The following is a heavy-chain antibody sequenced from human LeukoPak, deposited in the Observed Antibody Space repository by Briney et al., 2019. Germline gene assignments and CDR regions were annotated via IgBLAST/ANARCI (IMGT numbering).Heavy chain of an antibody. J-gene: IGHJ4*02. CDR1: GDSVSSNSAA. V-gene: IGHV6-1*01. D-gene: IGHD3-10*01. CDR3: ARVGTMVRGVIFFDY. Sequence: SQTLSLTCAISGDSVSSNSAAWNWIRQSPSRGLEWLGRTYYRSKWYNDYAVSVKSRITINPDTSKNQSSLQLNSVTPEDTAVYYCARVGTMVRGVIFFDYWGQGTLVTVSS. CDR2: TYYRSKWYN.